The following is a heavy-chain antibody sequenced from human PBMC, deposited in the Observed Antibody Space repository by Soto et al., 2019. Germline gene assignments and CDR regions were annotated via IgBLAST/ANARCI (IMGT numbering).Heavy chain of an antibody. V-gene: IGHV1-46*01. Sequence: QVQLVQSGAEVKKPGASVKVSCKASGYTFTSYYMHWVRQAPGQGLEWMGIINPSGGSTSYAQKFQSRVTMTRDTSTSTVYMELSSRRAEDTAVYYCARDFGYSSHLDWFDPWGQGTLVTVSS. J-gene: IGHJ5*02. CDR3: ARDFGYSSHLDWFDP. D-gene: IGHD6-13*01. CDR2: INPSGGST. CDR1: GYTFTSYY.